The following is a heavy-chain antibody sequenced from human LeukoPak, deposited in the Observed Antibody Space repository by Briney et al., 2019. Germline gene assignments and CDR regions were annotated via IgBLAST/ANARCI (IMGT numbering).Heavy chain of an antibody. CDR2: IHSGGSVS. J-gene: IGHJ4*02. D-gene: IGHD6-25*01. V-gene: IGHV3-74*01. CDR3: ASGDSAARNDY. Sequence: RGSLRLSCAASGFTLSSYWVHWVRQAPGKGLVWVSRIHSGGSVSSYADSVKGRFTISRDNAKNTVSLQMNSLRAEDTAVYYCASGDSAARNDYWGQGTLVTVSS. CDR1: GFTLSSYW.